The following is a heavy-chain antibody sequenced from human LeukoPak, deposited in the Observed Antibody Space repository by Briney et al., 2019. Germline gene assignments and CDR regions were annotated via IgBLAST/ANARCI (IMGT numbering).Heavy chain of an antibody. V-gene: IGHV3-21*04. CDR3: AGVNIEAAR. CDR2: ISRSSSYI. D-gene: IGHD6-13*01. CDR1: GFTFSSYS. J-gene: IGHJ4*02. Sequence: KPGGSLRLSCAASGFTFSSYSMNWVRQAPGKGLKWVSSISRSSSYIYYPDSVKGRFTNSRDNAKNSLYLQMNSMRAEDSAVYYCAGVNIEAARWGQGTLVTVSS.